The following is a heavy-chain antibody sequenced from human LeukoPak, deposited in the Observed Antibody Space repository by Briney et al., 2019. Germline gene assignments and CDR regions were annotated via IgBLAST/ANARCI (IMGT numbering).Heavy chain of an antibody. J-gene: IGHJ4*02. D-gene: IGHD2-2*02. CDR3: AKDPRYCSSTSCYNVDY. CDR1: GFTFSSYA. Sequence: PGRSLRLSCAASGFTFSSYAMHWVRQAPGKGLEWVSAISGSGGSTYYADSVKGRFTISRDNSKDTLYLQMNSLRAEDTAVYYCAKDPRYCSSTSCYNVDYWGQGTLVTVSS. CDR2: ISGSGGST. V-gene: IGHV3-23*01.